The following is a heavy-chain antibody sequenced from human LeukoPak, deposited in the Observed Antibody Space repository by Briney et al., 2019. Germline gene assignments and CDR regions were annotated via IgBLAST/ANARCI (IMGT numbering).Heavy chain of an antibody. CDR1: GFTFSSYW. J-gene: IGHJ5*02. Sequence: GSLRLSCAASGFTFSSYWMTWVRQSPGKGLEWIGSIYYSGSTYYNPSLKSRVTISVDTSKNQFSLKLSSVTAADTAVYYCARAGVLWFGELLPAGWFDPWGQGTLVTVSS. CDR3: ARAGVLWFGELLPAGWFDP. D-gene: IGHD3-10*01. V-gene: IGHV4-39*07. CDR2: IYYSGST.